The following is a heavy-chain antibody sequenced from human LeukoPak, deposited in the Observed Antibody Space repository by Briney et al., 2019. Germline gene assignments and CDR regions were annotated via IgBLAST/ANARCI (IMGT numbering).Heavy chain of an antibody. Sequence: SETLSLTCTVSGGSISSGGYYWSWIRQHPGKGLEWIGYIYYSGSTYYNPSLKSRVTISVDTSKNQFSLKLSSVTAADTAVYNCARELHYYDSSGYPDYWGQGTLVTVSS. D-gene: IGHD3-22*01. CDR1: GGSISSGGYY. V-gene: IGHV4-31*03. CDR3: ARELHYYDSSGYPDY. CDR2: IYYSGST. J-gene: IGHJ4*02.